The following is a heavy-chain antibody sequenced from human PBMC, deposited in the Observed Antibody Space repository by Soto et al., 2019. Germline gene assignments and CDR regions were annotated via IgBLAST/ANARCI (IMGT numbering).Heavy chain of an antibody. J-gene: IGHJ3*02. CDR3: ARGVGYDFWSGYYTAHDAFDI. D-gene: IGHD3-3*01. CDR2: INHSGST. CDR1: GGSLSGYY. V-gene: IGHV4-34*01. Sequence: PSETLSLTCAVYGGSLSGYYWSWIRQPPGKGLEWIGEINHSGSTNYNPSLKSRVTISVDTSKNQFSLKLSSVTAADTAVYYCARGVGYDFWSGYYTAHDAFDIWGQGTMVTVSS.